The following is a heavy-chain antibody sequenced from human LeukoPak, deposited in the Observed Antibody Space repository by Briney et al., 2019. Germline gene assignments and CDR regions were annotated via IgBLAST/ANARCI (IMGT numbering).Heavy chain of an antibody. V-gene: IGHV3-21*01. Sequence: GGSLRLSCAASGFTFSSYSMKWGRQAPGPRLGWVSAISSSNNDIYYADTVKGRFTISRDNAQNALYLQMNSLRAEDTAVYYCARDAGNSSGRNDFDYWGQGTLVTVSS. J-gene: IGHJ4*02. D-gene: IGHD6-19*01. CDR3: ARDAGNSSGRNDFDY. CDR1: GFTFSSYS. CDR2: ISSSNNDI.